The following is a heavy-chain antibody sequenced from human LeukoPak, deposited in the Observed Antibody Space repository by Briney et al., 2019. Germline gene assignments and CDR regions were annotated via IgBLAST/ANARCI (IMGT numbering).Heavy chain of an antibody. CDR3: AKDVYYYYYYGMDV. V-gene: IGHV3-9*01. CDR1: GFTFDDYA. Sequence: PGRSLRLSCAASGFTFDDYAMHWVRQAPGKGLEWVSGISWNSGSIGDADSVKGRFTIYRDNAKNSLYLQMNSLRAEDTALYYCAKDVYYYYYYGMDVWGQGTTVTVSS. J-gene: IGHJ6*02. CDR2: ISWNSGSI.